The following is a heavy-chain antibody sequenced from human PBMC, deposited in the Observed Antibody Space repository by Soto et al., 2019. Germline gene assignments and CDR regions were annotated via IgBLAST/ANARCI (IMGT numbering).Heavy chain of an antibody. CDR3: ASSSSSSVTVWFDR. Sequence: ASLRASDRPSGNTCTCWGTTYEQQATGQGLEWMGWMNPNSGNTGYAQKFQGRVTMTRNTSISTAYMELSSLRSEDTAVYYCASSSSSSVTVWFDRWGQGTLVTVSS. D-gene: IGHD6-6*01. CDR1: GNTCTCWG. CDR2: MNPNSGNT. V-gene: IGHV1-8*01. J-gene: IGHJ5*02.